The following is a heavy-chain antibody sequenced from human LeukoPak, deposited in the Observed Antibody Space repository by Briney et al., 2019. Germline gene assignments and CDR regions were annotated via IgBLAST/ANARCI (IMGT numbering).Heavy chain of an antibody. V-gene: IGHV3-23*01. CDR3: ARDRVVELSQNFDQ. CDR2: ISGSGGST. CDR1: GFTFSSHA. Sequence: GGSLRLSCAASGFTFSSHAMSWVRQAPGKGLEWVSAISGSGGSTYYADSVKGRFTISRDNSKNTLYLQMNSLRAEDTAVYYCARDRVVELSQNFDQWGQGTLVTVSS. J-gene: IGHJ4*02. D-gene: IGHD2-15*01.